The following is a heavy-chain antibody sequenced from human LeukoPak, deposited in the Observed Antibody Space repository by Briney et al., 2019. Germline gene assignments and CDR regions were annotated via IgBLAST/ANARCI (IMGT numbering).Heavy chain of an antibody. Sequence: PGGSLRLSCAASGFTFSSYGMHWVRQAPGKGLGWVAVIWYDGSNKYYADSVKGRFTISRDNSKNTLYLQMNSLRAEDTAVYYCTRDRREYCSSTSCYVGFDYWGQGTLVTVSS. CDR2: IWYDGSNK. CDR1: GFTFSSYG. D-gene: IGHD2-2*01. V-gene: IGHV3-33*01. CDR3: TRDRREYCSSTSCYVGFDY. J-gene: IGHJ4*02.